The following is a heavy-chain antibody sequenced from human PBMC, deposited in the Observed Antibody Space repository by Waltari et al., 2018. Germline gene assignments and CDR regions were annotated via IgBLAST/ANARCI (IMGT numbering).Heavy chain of an antibody. CDR1: GFTFRTYA. V-gene: IGHV3-23*01. D-gene: IGHD3-22*01. CDR2: ISGSGGDT. Sequence: EVQLLESGGGLVQPGGSLRLSCAASGFTFRTYAMSWARQAPGKGLEWVSTISGSGGDTYYPDPVRGRFTITRDNSKNTLYLQMNSLSVEDTAVYYCAKDYDNIAYFHDDAFDVWGQGTMVTVSS. J-gene: IGHJ3*01. CDR3: AKDYDNIAYFHDDAFDV.